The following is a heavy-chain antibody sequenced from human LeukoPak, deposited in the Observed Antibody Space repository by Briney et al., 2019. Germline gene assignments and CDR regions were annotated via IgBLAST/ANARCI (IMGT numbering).Heavy chain of an antibody. CDR2: IYYSGST. CDR1: GGSISSGDYY. Sequence: SETLSLTCTVSGGSISSGDYYWSWIRQPPGKGLEWIGYIYYSGSTYYNPSLKSRVTISVDTSKNQFSLKLSSVTAADTTVYYCARDRPLDYGGNSNDAFDIWGQGTMVTVSS. D-gene: IGHD4-23*01. V-gene: IGHV4-30-4*01. CDR3: ARDRPLDYGGNSNDAFDI. J-gene: IGHJ3*02.